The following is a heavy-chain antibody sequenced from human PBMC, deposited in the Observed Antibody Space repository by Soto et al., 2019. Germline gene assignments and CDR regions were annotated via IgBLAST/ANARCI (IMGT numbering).Heavy chain of an antibody. CDR3: ARGAWNDESYYYYGMDV. J-gene: IGHJ6*02. D-gene: IGHD1-1*01. V-gene: IGHV1-69*02. CDR1: GGTFSSYT. CDR2: IIPILGIA. Sequence: QVQLVQSGAEVKKPGSSVKVSCKASGGTFSSYTISWVRQAPGQGLEWMGRIIPILGIANYAQKFQGRVTITADKSTSTAYMELSSLRPEDTAVYYCARGAWNDESYYYYGMDVWGQGTTVTVSS.